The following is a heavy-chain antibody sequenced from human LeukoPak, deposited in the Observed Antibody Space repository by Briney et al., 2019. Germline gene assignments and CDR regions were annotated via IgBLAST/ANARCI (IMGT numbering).Heavy chain of an antibody. D-gene: IGHD7-27*01. CDR1: GFTFSSYW. CDR2: IKQDGSEK. V-gene: IGHV3-7*01. CDR3: AREGTGDMFDY. Sequence: GGSLRLSCAASGFTFSSYWMSWVRQAPGKGLEWVANIKQDGSEKFYVDSVKGRFTISRDNDKNSLCLQMNSLRAEDTAVYYCAREGTGDMFDYWGQGTLVTVS. J-gene: IGHJ4*02.